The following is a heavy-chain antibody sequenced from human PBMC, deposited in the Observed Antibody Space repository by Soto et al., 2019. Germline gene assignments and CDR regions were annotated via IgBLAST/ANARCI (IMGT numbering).Heavy chain of an antibody. CDR3: ARDGGYSSSWFTDGDYFDY. CDR2: IWYDGSNK. CDR1: GFTFSSYG. J-gene: IGHJ4*02. D-gene: IGHD6-13*01. Sequence: QVQLVESGGGVVQPGRSLRLSCAASGFTFSSYGMHWVRQAPGKGLEWVAVIWYDGSNKYYADSVKGRFTISRDNSKNTLYLQMNSLRAEDTAVYYCARDGGYSSSWFTDGDYFDYWGQGTLVTVSS. V-gene: IGHV3-33*01.